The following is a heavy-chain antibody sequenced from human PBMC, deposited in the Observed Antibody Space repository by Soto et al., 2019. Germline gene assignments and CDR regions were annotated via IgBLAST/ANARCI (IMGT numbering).Heavy chain of an antibody. CDR2: IYHSGST. J-gene: IGHJ4*02. CDR1: GGSISSGGYY. Sequence: KPSETLSLTCTVSGGSISSGGYYWSWIRQHPGKGLEWIGYIYHSGSTYYNPSLKSRLTISVDTSKNQSSLKLSSVTAADTAVYYCARDVHDTSGYYYDHWGQGIPVPVCS. V-gene: IGHV4-31*03. CDR3: ARDVHDTSGYYYDH. D-gene: IGHD3-22*01.